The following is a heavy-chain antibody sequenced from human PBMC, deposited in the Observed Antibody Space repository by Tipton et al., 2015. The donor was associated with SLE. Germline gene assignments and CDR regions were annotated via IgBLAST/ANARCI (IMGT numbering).Heavy chain of an antibody. CDR1: GYSFTSYW. J-gene: IGHJ4*02. V-gene: IGHV5-51*01. Sequence: QSGAEVKKPGESLKISCKGSGYSFTSYWIGWLRQMPGKGLEWMGIIYPGDSDTRYSPSFQGQVTISADKSISTAYLQWSSLKASDTAMYSCARHGSGYSGYDPSDYWGQGTLVTVSS. CDR3: ARHGSGYSGYDPSDY. D-gene: IGHD5-12*01. CDR2: IYPGDSDT.